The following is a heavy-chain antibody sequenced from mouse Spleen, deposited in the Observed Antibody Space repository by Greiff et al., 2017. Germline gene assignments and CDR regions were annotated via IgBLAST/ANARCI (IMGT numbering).Heavy chain of an antibody. V-gene: IGHV5-12*02. J-gene: IGHJ3*01. CDR1: GFTFSDYY. Sequence: EVQGVESGGGLVQPGGSLKLSCATSGFTFSDYYMYWVRQTPEKRLEWVAYISNGGGSTYYPDTVKGRFTISRDNAKNTLYLQMSRLKSEDTAMYYCARAYDGCFAYWGQGTLVTVSA. D-gene: IGHD2-3*01. CDR3: ARAYDGCFAY. CDR2: ISNGGGST.